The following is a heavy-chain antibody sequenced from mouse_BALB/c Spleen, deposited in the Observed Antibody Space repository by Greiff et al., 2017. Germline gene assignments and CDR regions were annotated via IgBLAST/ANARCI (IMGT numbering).Heavy chain of an antibody. D-gene: IGHD2-4*01. CDR3: AREGPYDDDVWFAY. CDR2: ISSGGST. V-gene: IGHV5-6-5*01. Sequence: EVQVVESGGGLVKPGGSLKLSCAASGFTFSSYAMSWVRQTPEKRLEWVASISSGGSTYYPDSVKGRFTISRDNARNILYLQMSSLRSEDTAMYYCAREGPYDDDVWFAYWGQGTLVTVSA. J-gene: IGHJ3*01. CDR1: GFTFSSYA.